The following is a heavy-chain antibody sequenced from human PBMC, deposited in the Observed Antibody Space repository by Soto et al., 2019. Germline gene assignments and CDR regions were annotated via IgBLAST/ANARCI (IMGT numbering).Heavy chain of an antibody. J-gene: IGHJ3*02. V-gene: IGHV1-2*02. D-gene: IGHD6-13*01. CDR1: GYTLSDYY. Sequence: QVQLVQSGAEVKKPGASVTVSCKASGYTLSDYYIQWVRQAPGQGLEWMGWINPNSGDPNYAQKFQGRVTMSRDTPINTANMERRWLKSEDTAVYYCTREGGGIAAAGAGNDAFDIWAQGTKVTVSS. CDR3: TREGGGIAAAGAGNDAFDI. CDR2: INPNSGDP.